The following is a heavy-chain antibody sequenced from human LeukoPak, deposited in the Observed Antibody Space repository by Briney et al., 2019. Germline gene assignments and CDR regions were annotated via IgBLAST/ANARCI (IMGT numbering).Heavy chain of an antibody. CDR2: IYTSGST. J-gene: IGHJ1*01. Sequence: PSETLSLTCTVSGGSISSGSYYWSWIRQPAGKGLEWIGRIYTSGSTNYNPSLKSRVTISVDTSKNQFSLKLSSVTAADTAVYYCARGRQWRTFQHWGQGTLVTVSS. CDR3: ARGRQWRTFQH. CDR1: GGSISSGSYY. V-gene: IGHV4-61*02. D-gene: IGHD6-19*01.